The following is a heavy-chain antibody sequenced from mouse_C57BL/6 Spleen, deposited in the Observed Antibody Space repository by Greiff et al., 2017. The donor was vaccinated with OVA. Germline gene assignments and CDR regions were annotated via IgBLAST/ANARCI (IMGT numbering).Heavy chain of an antibody. Sequence: VQLQQSGAELVRPGTSVKVSCKASGYAFTNYLIEWVKQRPGQGLEWIGVINPGSGGTNYNEKFKGKATLTADKSSSTAYMQLSSLTSEDSAVYFCARPPYYYGSSYAMDYWGQGTSVTVSS. V-gene: IGHV1-54*01. CDR3: ARPPYYYGSSYAMDY. J-gene: IGHJ4*01. D-gene: IGHD1-1*01. CDR1: GYAFTNYL. CDR2: INPGSGGT.